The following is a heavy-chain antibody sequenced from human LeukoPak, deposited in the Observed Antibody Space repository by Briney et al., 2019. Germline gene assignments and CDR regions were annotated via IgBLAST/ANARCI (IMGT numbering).Heavy chain of an antibody. V-gene: IGHV3-23*01. D-gene: IGHD4-17*01. CDR1: GFTFSSYA. Sequence: GGSLRLSCAASGFTFSSYAMSWVRQAPGKGLEWVSAISGSGGSTYYADSVKGRFTISRDNAKNSLYLQMNSLRAEDTAVYYCARDPATVTTVFDYWGQGTLVTVSS. CDR3: ARDPATVTTVFDY. J-gene: IGHJ4*02. CDR2: ISGSGGST.